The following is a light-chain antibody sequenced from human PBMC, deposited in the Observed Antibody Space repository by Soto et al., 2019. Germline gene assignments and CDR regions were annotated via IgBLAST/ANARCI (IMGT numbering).Light chain of an antibody. CDR1: QSVSSY. V-gene: IGKV3-11*01. CDR3: QQRSNWPPLT. J-gene: IGKJ4*01. CDR2: DAS. Sequence: EIVLTQSPATLSLSPGERATLSCRASQSVSSYLAWYQQKPGQAPRLLIYDASNRATGIPARFSGSGSGTDFTLTISSLEPEDFAVYSCQQRSNWPPLTFGGGTKVEI.